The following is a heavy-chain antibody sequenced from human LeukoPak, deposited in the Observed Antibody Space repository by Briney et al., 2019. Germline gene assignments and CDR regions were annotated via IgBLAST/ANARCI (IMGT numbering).Heavy chain of an antibody. Sequence: GGSLRLSCAASGFTFSSFAMSWVRQTPGRGLEWVSTISHDGGSTYFADSVKGRFTISRDNSKSTLYLQMNSLRAEDTALYFCAKDFSSGLFDYWGQGTLVTVSS. D-gene: IGHD6-19*01. CDR1: GFTFSSFA. J-gene: IGHJ4*02. CDR2: ISHDGGST. V-gene: IGHV3-23*01. CDR3: AKDFSSGLFDY.